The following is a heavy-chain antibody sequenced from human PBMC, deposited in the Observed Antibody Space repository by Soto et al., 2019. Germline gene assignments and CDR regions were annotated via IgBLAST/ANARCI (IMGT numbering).Heavy chain of an antibody. CDR3: ARRISARTYYFDF. V-gene: IGHV4-30-2*01. CDR1: GGSITTVGYS. D-gene: IGHD6-6*01. J-gene: IGHJ4*02. CDR2: IFHSGIS. Sequence: SETLSLTCAVSGGSITTVGYSWSWIRQPPGKGLEWIGYIFHSGISYSNPSLKGRVTMSVDGSKNRFSLRLSSVTAADTAVYYCARRISARTYYFDFWGQGTLVTVSS.